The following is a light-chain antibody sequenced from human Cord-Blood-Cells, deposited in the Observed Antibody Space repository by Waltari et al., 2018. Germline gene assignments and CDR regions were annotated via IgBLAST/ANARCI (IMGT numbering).Light chain of an antibody. CDR2: EVR. V-gene: IGLV2-14*01. Sequence: QSALTQPASVSGSPGQSMTISCTGTSSHVGGYNYVSWYQQHPGKAPKLMIYEVRNRPSGVSNRFSGSKSGNTASLTISGLQAEDEADYYCSSYTSSSTLVFGTGTKVTVL. J-gene: IGLJ1*01. CDR1: SSHVGGYNY. CDR3: SSYTSSSTLV.